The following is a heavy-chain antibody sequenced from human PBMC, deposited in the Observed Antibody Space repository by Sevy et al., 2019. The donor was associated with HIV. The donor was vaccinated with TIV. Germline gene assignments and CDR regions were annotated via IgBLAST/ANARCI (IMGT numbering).Heavy chain of an antibody. J-gene: IGHJ6*02. Sequence: GGSLRLSCAASGFTFSNYWMSWVRQAPGKGLEWVAQIKRDGSEKYYVDSVKGRFTISRDNAKNSLYLQMNSLGAEDRAVYYCARDCSSTTCLWGMDVWGQGTTVTVSS. D-gene: IGHD2-2*01. CDR3: ARDCSSTTCLWGMDV. CDR1: GFTFSNYW. CDR2: IKRDGSEK. V-gene: IGHV3-7*03.